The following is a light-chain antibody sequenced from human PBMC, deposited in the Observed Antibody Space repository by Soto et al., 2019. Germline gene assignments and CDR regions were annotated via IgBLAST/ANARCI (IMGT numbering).Light chain of an antibody. V-gene: IGLV1-44*01. Sequence: QPVLTQPPSASGTPGQRVAISCSGSGSNIGSNTVNWYQHLPGTAPKLLIYSNNQRPSGVPDRFSGSKSDTSASLAISGLQSEDEADYYCAAWDDSLNGVVFGGGTKVTVL. J-gene: IGLJ3*02. CDR2: SNN. CDR1: GSNIGSNT. CDR3: AAWDDSLNGVV.